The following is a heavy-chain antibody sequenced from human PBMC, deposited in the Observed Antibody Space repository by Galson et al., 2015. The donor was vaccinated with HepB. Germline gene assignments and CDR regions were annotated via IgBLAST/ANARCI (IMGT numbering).Heavy chain of an antibody. Sequence: QSGAEVKKPGESLKISCKGSGYSFTSHWIGWVRQMPGKGLEWMGIIYPGDSDTRYSPSFQGQVTISADKSISTAYLQWSSLKASDTATYYCGRGGTVMAKRGYYYCMDVWGQGTTVTVSS. V-gene: IGHV5-51*01. D-gene: IGHD5-18*01. CDR2: IYPGDSDT. J-gene: IGHJ6*02. CDR3: GRGGTVMAKRGYYYCMDV. CDR1: GYSFTSHW.